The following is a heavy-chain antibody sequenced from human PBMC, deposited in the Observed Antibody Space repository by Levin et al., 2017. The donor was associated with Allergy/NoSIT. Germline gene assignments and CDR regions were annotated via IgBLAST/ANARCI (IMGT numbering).Heavy chain of an antibody. V-gene: IGHV5-51*01. CDR2: IYPGDSDT. CDR3: ARGAYCGGDCYPQSAFDS. CDR1: GYSFTSYW. Sequence: GESLKISCKGSGYSFTSYWIGWVRQMPGKGLEWMGIIYPGDSDTRYSPSFQGQVTISADKSISTAYLQWSSLKASDTAMYYCARGAYCGGDCYPQSAFDSWGQGTMVTVSS. D-gene: IGHD2-21*02. J-gene: IGHJ3*02.